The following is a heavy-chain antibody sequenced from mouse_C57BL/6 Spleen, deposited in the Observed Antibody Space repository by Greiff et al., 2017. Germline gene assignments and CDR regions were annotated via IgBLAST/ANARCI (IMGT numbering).Heavy chain of an antibody. D-gene: IGHD2-4*01. CDR1: GYTFTDYN. Sequence: SGPELVKPGASVKMSCKASGYTFTDYNMHWVKQSHGKSLEWIGYINPNNGGTSYNQKFKGKATLTVNKSSSTAYMELRSLTSEDSAVYYCAREDYDYDEYYYAMDYWGQGTSVTVSS. CDR2: INPNNGGT. J-gene: IGHJ4*01. V-gene: IGHV1-22*01. CDR3: AREDYDYDEYYYAMDY.